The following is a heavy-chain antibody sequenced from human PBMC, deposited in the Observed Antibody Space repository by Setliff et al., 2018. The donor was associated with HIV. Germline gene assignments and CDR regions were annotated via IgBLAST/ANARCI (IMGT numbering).Heavy chain of an antibody. Sequence: SETLSLTCTVSGGSINSYYWSWNRQPPGKGLEWIGYIYSSGSTNYNPSLKSRVTISVEASKNQFSLKLSSVTAAVTSVYYCARQITMVRGVYQPYYYYYMDVWGQGTPVTVSS. CDR2: IYSSGST. CDR3: ARQITMVRGVYQPYYYYYMDV. D-gene: IGHD3-10*01. J-gene: IGHJ6*03. CDR1: GGSINSYY. V-gene: IGHV4-59*08.